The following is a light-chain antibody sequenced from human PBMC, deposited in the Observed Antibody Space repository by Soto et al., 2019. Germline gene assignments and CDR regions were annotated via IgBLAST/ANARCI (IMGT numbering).Light chain of an antibody. J-gene: IGLJ3*02. CDR1: SSDVGSYNY. V-gene: IGLV2-8*01. Sequence: QSALTQPPSASGSPGQSVTISCTGTSSDVGSYNYVSWYQQHPGKAPKLLIYEVSKWPSGVPDRFSGSKSGNTASLTVSGLQPEDDADYYCSSYAGSDNWVFGGGIKVTVL. CDR3: SSYAGSDNWV. CDR2: EVS.